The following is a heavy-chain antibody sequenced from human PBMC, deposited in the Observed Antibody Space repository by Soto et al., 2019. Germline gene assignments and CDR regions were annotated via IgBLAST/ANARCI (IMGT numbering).Heavy chain of an antibody. D-gene: IGHD3-10*01. V-gene: IGHV1-69*02. CDR2: IIPILGIA. Sequence: ASVKVSCKASGGTFSSYTISWVRQAPGQGLEWMGRIIPILGIANYAQKFQGRVTITADKSTSTAYMELSSLRSEDTAVYYCARALLRVYYFDYWGQGTLVTVSS. J-gene: IGHJ4*02. CDR1: GGTFSSYT. CDR3: ARALLRVYYFDY.